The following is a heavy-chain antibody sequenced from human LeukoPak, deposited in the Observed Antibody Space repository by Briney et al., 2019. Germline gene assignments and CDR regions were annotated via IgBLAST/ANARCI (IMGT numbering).Heavy chain of an antibody. Sequence: GGSLRLSCAASGFTFSSYDMHWVRQAPGKGLEWVAVISYDGSNKYYADSVKGRFTISRDNSKNTLYLQMNSLRAEDTAVYYCAKGSITMVRGVILGGYFDYWGQGTLVTVSS. CDR2: ISYDGSNK. J-gene: IGHJ4*02. CDR1: GFTFSSYD. V-gene: IGHV3-30*18. D-gene: IGHD3-10*01. CDR3: AKGSITMVRGVILGGYFDY.